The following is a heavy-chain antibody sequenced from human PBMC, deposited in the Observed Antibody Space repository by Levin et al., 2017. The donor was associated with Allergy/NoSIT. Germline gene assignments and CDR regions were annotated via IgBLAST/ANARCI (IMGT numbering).Heavy chain of an antibody. CDR1: GGSVRSSSYY. J-gene: IGHJ6*02. CDR2: IYYSGTT. D-gene: IGHD3-3*01. Sequence: PGGSLRLSCTISGGSVRSSSYYWGWIRQPPGKGLEWIGTIYYSGTTYYNPSLKSRVTISVDTSKNQFSLKLSSVTAADTGVYYCASPSSEIYDFFSGSYRPYYYYAMDVWGQGTTVTVSS. CDR3: ASPSSEIYDFFSGSYRPYYYYAMDV. V-gene: IGHV4-39*01.